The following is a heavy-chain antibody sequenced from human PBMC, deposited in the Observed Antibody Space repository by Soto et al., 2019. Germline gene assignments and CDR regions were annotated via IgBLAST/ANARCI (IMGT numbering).Heavy chain of an antibody. CDR1: GGSFSGYY. D-gene: IGHD6-19*01. Sequence: SETLSLTCAIYGGSFSGYYWSWIRQPPGKGLVWIGEITHSGGTNYNPSLKSRVTKSRVTISVDTSKKQFYLNLSSVTAADTAVYYCARAVAGTQTLDYWGQGTQVTVSS. V-gene: IGHV4-34*01. J-gene: IGHJ4*02. CDR3: ARAVAGTQTLDY. CDR2: ITHSGGT.